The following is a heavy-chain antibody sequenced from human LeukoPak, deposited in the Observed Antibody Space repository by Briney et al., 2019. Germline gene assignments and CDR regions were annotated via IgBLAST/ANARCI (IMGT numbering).Heavy chain of an antibody. V-gene: IGHV3-23*01. CDR3: AKADGYNYRDYFDY. CDR2: ISGCGGST. Sequence: GGSLRLSCAASGFTFNNYAMNWVRQAPGKGLEWVSGISGCGGSTNYADSVKGRFTISRDNSKNTLYLQMNSLRAEDTAVYYCAKADGYNYRDYFDYWGQGTLVTVSS. CDR1: GFTFNNYA. J-gene: IGHJ4*02. D-gene: IGHD5-24*01.